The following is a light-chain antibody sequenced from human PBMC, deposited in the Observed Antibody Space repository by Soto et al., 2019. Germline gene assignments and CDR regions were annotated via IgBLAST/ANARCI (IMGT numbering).Light chain of an antibody. CDR3: QQYSVYWT. Sequence: DIQMTQSPSSLSASVGDRVTIICRASQSVSAWLAWYQQKPGKAPKLLIYDASSLAGGVPSRFTGSGSGTEFTLTISSLQPDDFATYYCQQYSVYWTFGQGTKVDIK. V-gene: IGKV1-5*02. J-gene: IGKJ1*01. CDR1: QSVSAW. CDR2: DAS.